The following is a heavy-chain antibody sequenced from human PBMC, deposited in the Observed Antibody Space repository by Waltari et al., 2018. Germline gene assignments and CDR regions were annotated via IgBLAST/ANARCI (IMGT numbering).Heavy chain of an antibody. CDR2: IYYSGRT. CDR1: GGSISSYY. V-gene: IGHV4-59*08. CDR3: ARLGSGTFYYGMDV. J-gene: IGHJ6*02. Sequence: QVQLQESGPGLVKPSETLSLTCTVSGGSISSYYWSWIRQPPGKGLEWIGYIYYSGRTHYHPSLKSLVTMSVDTSKSQFSLKVNSVTAADTAVYYCARLGSGTFYYGMDVWGPGTTVTVSS. D-gene: IGHD1-26*01.